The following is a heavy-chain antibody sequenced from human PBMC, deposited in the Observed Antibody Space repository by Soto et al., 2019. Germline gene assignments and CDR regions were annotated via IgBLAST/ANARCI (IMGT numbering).Heavy chain of an antibody. V-gene: IGHV1-18*01. CDR3: ARERQWLVRYYFDY. J-gene: IGHJ4*02. CDR2: ISAYNGNT. Sequence: ASVKVSCKASGYTFTSYGISWVRQAPGQGLEWMGWISAYNGNTNYAQKLQGRVTMTTDTSTSTAYMGLRSLRSDDTAVYYCARERQWLVRYYFDYWGQGTLVTVSS. D-gene: IGHD6-19*01. CDR1: GYTFTSYG.